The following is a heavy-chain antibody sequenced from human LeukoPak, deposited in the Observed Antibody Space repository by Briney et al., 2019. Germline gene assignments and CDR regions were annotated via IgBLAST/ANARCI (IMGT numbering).Heavy chain of an antibody. Sequence: GGSLRLSCAASGFTVSSNCLTWVRQAPGKGLDCVSVIYSGGSTYYADSVKGRFTISRDNSKNTLYLQMNSLRAEDTAVYYCARLQSLDYWGQGTLVTVSS. CDR2: IYSGGST. V-gene: IGHV3-53*01. CDR3: ARLQSLDY. J-gene: IGHJ4*02. CDR1: GFTVSSNC. D-gene: IGHD5-24*01.